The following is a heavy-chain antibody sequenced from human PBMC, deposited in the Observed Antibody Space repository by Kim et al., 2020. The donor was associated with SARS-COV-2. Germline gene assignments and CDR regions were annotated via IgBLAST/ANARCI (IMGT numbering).Heavy chain of an antibody. CDR2: IYYSDST. D-gene: IGHD2-2*01. CDR3: ARDTPLCSRTSCYHNWFDP. CDR1: GGSISSYY. Sequence: SETLSLTCTVSGGSISSYYWSWIRQPPGKGLEWIGYIYYSDSTNHNPSLKSRVTISVVTSKNQFSLHLTSATAADTAAYYCARDTPLCSRTSCYHNWFDP. J-gene: IGHJ5*02. V-gene: IGHV4-59*01.